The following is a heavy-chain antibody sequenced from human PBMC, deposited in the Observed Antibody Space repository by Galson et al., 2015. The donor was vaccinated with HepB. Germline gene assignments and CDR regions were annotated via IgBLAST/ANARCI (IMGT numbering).Heavy chain of an antibody. J-gene: IGHJ5*02. Sequence: TLSLTCTVSGGSISSNSYYWGWIRQPPGKGLEWIGSIYYNGNTDYNPSLKSRVTISVDTSKNHFFLKLSSVTAADTAVFYCARHRLITTPLGRTWFDPWGQGTRVTVSS. V-gene: IGHV4-39*01. CDR1: GGSISSNSYY. D-gene: IGHD1/OR15-1a*01. CDR3: ARHRLITTPLGRTWFDP. CDR2: IYYNGNT.